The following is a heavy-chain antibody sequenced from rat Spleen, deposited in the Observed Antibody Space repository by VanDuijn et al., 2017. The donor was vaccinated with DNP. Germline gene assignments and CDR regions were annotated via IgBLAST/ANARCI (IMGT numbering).Heavy chain of an antibody. D-gene: IGHD1-4*01. Sequence: QVQLKESGPDLVQPSRTLSLTCTVSGFSLTSYGVSWVRQPPGKGLEWIAGIWSGGGTDYDSALKSRLSISRDTSKSQVLLKMNSLQTEDTAMYCCARSGLPGYNCYAMDVWGQGTSVTVSS. CDR3: ARSGLPGYNCYAMDV. CDR1: GFSLTSYG. J-gene: IGHJ4*01. CDR2: IWSGGGT. V-gene: IGHV2-16*01.